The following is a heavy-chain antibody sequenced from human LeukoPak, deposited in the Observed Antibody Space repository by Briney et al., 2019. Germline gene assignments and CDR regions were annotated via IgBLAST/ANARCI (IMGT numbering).Heavy chain of an antibody. CDR2: IYHSGST. V-gene: IGHV4-30-2*01. CDR1: GGSISSGGYS. J-gene: IGHJ4*02. Sequence: PSETLSLTCAVSGGSISSGGYSWSWIRQPPGKGLEWIGYIYHSGSTYYNPSLKSRVTISVDRSKNQFSLKLSSVTAADTAVYYCARVIQPWYFDYWGQGTLVTVSS. CDR3: ARVIQPWYFDY. D-gene: IGHD5-18*01.